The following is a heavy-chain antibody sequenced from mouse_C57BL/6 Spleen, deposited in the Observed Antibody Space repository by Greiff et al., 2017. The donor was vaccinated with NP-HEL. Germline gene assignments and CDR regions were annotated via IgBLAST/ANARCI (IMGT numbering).Heavy chain of an antibody. D-gene: IGHD2-4*01. V-gene: IGHV5-9-1*02. Sequence: EVKVEESGEGLVKPGGSLKLSCAASGFTFSSYAMSWVRQTPEKRLEWVAYISSGGDYIYYADTVKGRFTISRDNARNTLYLQMSSLKSEDTAMYYCTRDDYDFYWYFDVWGTGTTVTVSS. CDR1: GFTFSSYA. CDR2: ISSGGDYI. CDR3: TRDDYDFYWYFDV. J-gene: IGHJ1*03.